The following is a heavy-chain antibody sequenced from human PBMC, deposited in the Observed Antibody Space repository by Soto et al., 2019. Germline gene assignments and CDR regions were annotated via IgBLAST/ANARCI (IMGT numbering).Heavy chain of an antibody. CDR1: GGSISSSSYY. Sequence: SETLSLTCTVSGGSISSSSYYWGWIRQPPGKGLEWIGSIYYSGSTYYDPSLKSRVTISVDTSKNQFSLKLSSVTAADTAVYYCARHKGWELLRSGWFDPWGQGTLVTVSS. J-gene: IGHJ5*02. CDR2: IYYSGST. CDR3: ARHKGWELLRSGWFDP. V-gene: IGHV4-39*01. D-gene: IGHD1-26*01.